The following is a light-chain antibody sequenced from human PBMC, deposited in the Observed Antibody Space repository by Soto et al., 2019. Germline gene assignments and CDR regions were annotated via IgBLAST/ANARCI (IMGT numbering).Light chain of an antibody. V-gene: IGKV2-28*01. CDR2: LGS. CDR3: RQALLPRT. Sequence: DIVMTQSPLSLPVTPGEPASISCRSSQSLLHSNGYNYLDWYLQKPGQSPQLLIYLGSYRASGVPDRFSGRGSGTDFTLKISRVEADYVGVYYCRQALLPRTSRQGTRVDIK. CDR1: QSLLHSNGYNY. J-gene: IGKJ1*01.